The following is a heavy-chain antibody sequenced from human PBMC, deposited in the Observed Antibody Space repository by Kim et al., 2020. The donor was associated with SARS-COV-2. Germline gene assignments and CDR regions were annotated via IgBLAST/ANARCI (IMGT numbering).Heavy chain of an antibody. CDR3: ARPAGPYSYGYHH. Sequence: GESLKISCKDSGYSFTSYWIGWVRQMPGKGLEWIGIIYPGDSDTRYSPSFQGQVTISADKSISTAYLHWSSLKASDTAMYYCARPAGPYSYGYHHWGQGTLVTVSS. J-gene: IGHJ4*02. V-gene: IGHV5-51*01. D-gene: IGHD5-18*01. CDR1: GYSFTSYW. CDR2: IYPGDSDT.